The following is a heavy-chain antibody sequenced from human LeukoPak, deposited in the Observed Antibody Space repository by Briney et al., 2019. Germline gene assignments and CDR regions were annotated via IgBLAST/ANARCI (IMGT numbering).Heavy chain of an antibody. CDR1: GFNLNNYG. Sequence: GGSLRLTCAVSGFNLNNYGMHWVRQAPGKGLEWVSVIWYEGSNENYADTVRGRFTISRDTSKNTLYLQMDNLRVDDTAVYFCARDMWGVHGYDYGYNFDSWGQGTLVIVSS. D-gene: IGHD3-10*01. V-gene: IGHV3-33*01. J-gene: IGHJ4*02. CDR3: ARDMWGVHGYDYGYNFDS. CDR2: IWYEGSNE.